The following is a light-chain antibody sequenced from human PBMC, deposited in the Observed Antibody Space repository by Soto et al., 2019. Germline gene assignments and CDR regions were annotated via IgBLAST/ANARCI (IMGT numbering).Light chain of an antibody. J-gene: IGKJ4*01. V-gene: IGKV3-11*01. CDR2: DAS. CDR3: QQRPNWPLT. Sequence: EIVLTQSPATLSLSPGERATLSCRASQSISSHLAWNQQKPGQAPRLLIYDASNRATGIPVRFSGSGSGTDFTLTINSLEPEDFAVYYCQQRPNWPLTFGGGTKVENK. CDR1: QSISSH.